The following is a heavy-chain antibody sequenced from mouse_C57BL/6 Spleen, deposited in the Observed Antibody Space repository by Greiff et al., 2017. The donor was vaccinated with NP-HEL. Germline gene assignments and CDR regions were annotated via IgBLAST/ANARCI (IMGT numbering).Heavy chain of an antibody. J-gene: IGHJ3*01. Sequence: EVMLVESGGGLVKPGGSLKLSCAASGFTFSSYAMSWVRQTPEKRLEWVATISDGGSYTYYPDNVKGRFTIYRDNTKNNRYLQMSHLKSEDTSMYYGARGCYYDYDGAYWGQGTLVTVSA. CDR2: ISDGGSYT. D-gene: IGHD2-4*01. CDR1: GFTFSSYA. V-gene: IGHV5-4*03. CDR3: ARGCYYDYDGAY.